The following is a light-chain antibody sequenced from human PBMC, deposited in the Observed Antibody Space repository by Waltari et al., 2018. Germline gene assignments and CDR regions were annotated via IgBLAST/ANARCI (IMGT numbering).Light chain of an antibody. CDR1: QSLLQSSGYNY. Sequence: DIVLTQSPLSLPVTAGEPASISCRSSQSLLQSSGYNYLDWYLQKPGQSPQLLIYLGSTRASGVPDRFRGSGSGTDFTLKISRVEAEDVGIYYCMQALQDITFGQGTRLEIK. J-gene: IGKJ5*01. CDR3: MQALQDIT. V-gene: IGKV2-28*01. CDR2: LGS.